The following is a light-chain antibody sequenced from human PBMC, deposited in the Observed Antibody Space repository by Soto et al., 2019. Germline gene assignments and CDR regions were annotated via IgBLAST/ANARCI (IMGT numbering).Light chain of an antibody. CDR3: QQNNRYPWT. V-gene: IGKV1-5*03. CDR2: RAS. Sequence: DLQMTQTPSALSAAVGDGVTNPGRPSQSVNDYLAWYRQKPGKAPNLLIYRASNLEIGVPSRFSGSGSGTEFTLTISSLQPDDFATYYCQQNNRYPWTFGQGTKVDIK. J-gene: IGKJ1*01. CDR1: QSVNDY.